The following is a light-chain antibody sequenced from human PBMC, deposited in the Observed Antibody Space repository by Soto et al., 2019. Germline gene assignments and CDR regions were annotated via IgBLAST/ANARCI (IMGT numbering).Light chain of an antibody. J-gene: IGKJ4*01. CDR3: QQYGSSPLT. CDR2: DAS. V-gene: IGKV3-20*01. CDR1: QSVSSSY. Sequence: IVLTQAPGTLSFSPGGIATLSCRASQSVSSSYLAWYQQKPGQAPRLLIYDASSRATGIPDRFSGSGSGTDFTLTISRLEPEDFAVFYCQQYGSSPLTFGGGTKVDIK.